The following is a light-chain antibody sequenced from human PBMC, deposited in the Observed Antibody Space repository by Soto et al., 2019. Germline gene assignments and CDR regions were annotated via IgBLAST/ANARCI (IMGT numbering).Light chain of an antibody. CDR1: QSVSNN. Sequence: EIVMTQSPVTLSVSPGERATLSCRASQSVSNNLAWYQQKPGQAPRLLIYGASTRATGIPARFSGSGSGTEFTLPISSLQSEDFAVYYCQHYNNWPALYTFGQGTKLEIK. V-gene: IGKV3-15*01. CDR2: GAS. CDR3: QHYNNWPALYT. J-gene: IGKJ2*01.